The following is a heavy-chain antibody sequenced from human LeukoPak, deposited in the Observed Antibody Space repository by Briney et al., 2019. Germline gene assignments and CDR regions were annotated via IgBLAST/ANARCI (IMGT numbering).Heavy chain of an antibody. CDR2: IYQSGST. J-gene: IGHJ5*02. CDR1: GGSINSGGQS. Sequence: PSETLSLTCAVSGGSINSGGQSWSWIRQPPGKGLEWIVYIYQSGSTYSNPSLKSRLTISMYRSKNLFSLKLRSVTAADTAVYYCARGNCNSTTCYSSWFDPWGQGSLVTVSS. D-gene: IGHD2-2*01. V-gene: IGHV4-30-2*01. CDR3: ARGNCNSTTCYSSWFDP.